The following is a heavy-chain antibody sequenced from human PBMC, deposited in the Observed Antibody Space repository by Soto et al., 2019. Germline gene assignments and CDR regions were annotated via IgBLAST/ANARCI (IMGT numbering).Heavy chain of an antibody. V-gene: IGHV1-8*01. J-gene: IGHJ5*02. Sequence: ASVKVSCKASGYTFTSYDINWVRQATGQGLEYLGWMNPNSGNTGYVQKFQGRVTMTRDTSISTAYMELSSLRSEDTAVYYCARGINYGDYSRWFDTWGQETLVTISS. CDR1: GYTFTSYD. CDR3: ARGINYGDYSRWFDT. D-gene: IGHD4-17*01. CDR2: MNPNSGNT.